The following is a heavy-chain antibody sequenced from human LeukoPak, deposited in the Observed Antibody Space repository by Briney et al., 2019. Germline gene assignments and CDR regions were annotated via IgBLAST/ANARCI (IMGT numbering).Heavy chain of an antibody. CDR2: IYYSGST. CDR3: ARVGLLRWFDP. V-gene: IGHV4-31*03. J-gene: IGHJ5*02. Sequence: SETLSLTCTVSGGSISSGGYYWSWIRQHPGKGLEWIGYIYYSGSTYYNPSLKSRVTISVDTSKNQFSLKLSSVTAADTAVYYCARVGLLRWFDPWGQGTLVTVSS. CDR1: GGSISSGGYY.